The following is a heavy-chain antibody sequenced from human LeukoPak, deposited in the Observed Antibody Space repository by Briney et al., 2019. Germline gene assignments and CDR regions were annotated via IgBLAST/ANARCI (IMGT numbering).Heavy chain of an antibody. Sequence: PSETLSLTCAVSGGSISSGGYYWSRIRQPPGKGLEWIGEINHSGSTNYNPSLKSRVTISVDTSKNQFSLKLSSVTAADTAVYYCARVRIVVPAAKGRSLRYFDLWGRGTLVTVSS. D-gene: IGHD2-2*01. V-gene: IGHV4-34*01. CDR1: GGSISSGGYY. J-gene: IGHJ2*01. CDR2: INHSGST. CDR3: ARVRIVVPAAKGRSLRYFDL.